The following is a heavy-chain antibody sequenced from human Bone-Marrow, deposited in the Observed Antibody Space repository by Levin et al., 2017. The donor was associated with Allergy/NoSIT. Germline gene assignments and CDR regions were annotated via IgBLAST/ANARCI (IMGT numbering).Heavy chain of an antibody. CDR1: GFKFSDQA. CDR3: AGISFDY. D-gene: IGHD2-15*01. V-gene: IGHV3-23*01. Sequence: GESLKISCGASGFKFSDQAMSWARQAPGKGLEWVSVISKNGGNSYYADSVKGRFTISRDNSKNTVYLQMNSLRAEDTAVYYCAGISFDYWGQGTLVTVPS. CDR2: ISKNGGNS. J-gene: IGHJ4*02.